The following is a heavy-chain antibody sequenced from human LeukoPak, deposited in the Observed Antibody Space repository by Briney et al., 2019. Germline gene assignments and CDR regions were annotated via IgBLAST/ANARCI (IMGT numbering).Heavy chain of an antibody. Sequence: ASVTVSCKASGYTFTSYDINWVRQATGQGLEWMGWMNPNSGNTGYAQKFQGRVTMTRNTSISTAYMELSSLRSEDTAVYYCARGLMGIAAAGTYYYYYMDVWGKGTTVTVSS. J-gene: IGHJ6*03. CDR2: MNPNSGNT. CDR3: ARGLMGIAAAGTYYYYYMDV. D-gene: IGHD6-13*01. V-gene: IGHV1-8*01. CDR1: GYTFTSYD.